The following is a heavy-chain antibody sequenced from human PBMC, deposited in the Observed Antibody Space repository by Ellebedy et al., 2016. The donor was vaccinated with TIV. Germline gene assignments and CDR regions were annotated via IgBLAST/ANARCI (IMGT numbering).Heavy chain of an antibody. Sequence: ASVKVSCXTSGYSFSDYYMYWLRQAPGQGLEWMGWINPKSGSSNYAQRFQGRVTMTRDTSINTIYMELSSLRSDDTAVYYCARQWSWNGGYYFDYWGQGSLVTVAS. D-gene: IGHD1-1*01. CDR2: INPKSGSS. CDR3: ARQWSWNGGYYFDY. J-gene: IGHJ4*02. V-gene: IGHV1-2*02. CDR1: GYSFSDYY.